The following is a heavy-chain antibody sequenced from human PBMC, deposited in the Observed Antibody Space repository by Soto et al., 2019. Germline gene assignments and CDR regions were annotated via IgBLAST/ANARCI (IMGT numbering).Heavy chain of an antibody. V-gene: IGHV3-30*18. CDR2: ISYDGSNK. CDR1: GFTFSSYG. Sequence: QVQLVESGGGVVQPGRSLRLSCAASGFTFSSYGMHWVRQAPGKGLERVAVISYDGSNKYYADSVKGRFTISRDNSKNTMYLQMNRLRAENTAVYYCAKVGVPMVRVTAILYFQHWGRGTLVIVSS. CDR3: AKVGVPMVRVTAILYFQH. D-gene: IGHD2-21*02. J-gene: IGHJ1*01.